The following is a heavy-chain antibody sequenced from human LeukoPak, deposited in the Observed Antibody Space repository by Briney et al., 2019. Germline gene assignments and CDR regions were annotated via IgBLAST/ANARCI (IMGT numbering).Heavy chain of an antibody. Sequence: GESLKISCKVSGYILTNNWIGWVRQVPGKGLEWMGLIYPGHSDTKYSPSFQGQVTISADKSISTAYLQWSSLKASDTAMYYCARNGIRYSGSYYPLFDAFDIWGQGTMVTVSS. CDR1: GYILTNNW. CDR2: IYPGHSDT. D-gene: IGHD1-26*01. J-gene: IGHJ3*02. CDR3: ARNGIRYSGSYYPLFDAFDI. V-gene: IGHV5-51*01.